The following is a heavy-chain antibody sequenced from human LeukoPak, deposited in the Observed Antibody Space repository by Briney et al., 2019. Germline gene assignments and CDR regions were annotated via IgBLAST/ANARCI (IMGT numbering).Heavy chain of an antibody. CDR3: ASETYYYDSSPYAFDI. Sequence: GGSLRLSCAASGFTVSSNYISWVRQAPGKGLEWVSVIYSGGSTYYADSVKGRFTISRDNSKNTLYLQMNSLRAEDTAVYYCASETYYYDSSPYAFDIWGQGTMVTVSS. CDR1: GFTVSSNY. J-gene: IGHJ3*02. V-gene: IGHV3-53*01. CDR2: IYSGGST. D-gene: IGHD3-22*01.